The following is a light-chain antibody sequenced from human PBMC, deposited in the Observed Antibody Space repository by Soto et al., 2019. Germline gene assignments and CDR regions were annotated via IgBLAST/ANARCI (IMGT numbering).Light chain of an antibody. CDR3: QQYNSFPWT. CDR2: DAS. CDR1: HYISMW. V-gene: IGKV1-5*01. Sequence: DIQLTQSPSSLSASVGDRGTITCLANHYISMWLAWYQQRPGKAPSLLITDASKLESGVPPRFNGSRSETEFTLTIRNLQPDDFATYYCQQYNSFPWTFGLGTKVDIK. J-gene: IGKJ1*01.